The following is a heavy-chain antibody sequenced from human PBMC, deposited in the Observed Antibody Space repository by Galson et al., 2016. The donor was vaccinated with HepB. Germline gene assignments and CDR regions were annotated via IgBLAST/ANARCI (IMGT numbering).Heavy chain of an antibody. V-gene: IGHV3-33*06. CDR3: AKALAPYCSGGSCFRGFDS. CDR1: GFTFNSNA. CDR2: IWSDGSKK. Sequence: SLRLSCAASGFTFNSNAFHWVRQAPGKGLDWVAVIWSDGSKKYYGDPVRGRFTISRENSKSTLHLQMNSLRAEDTAIYYCAKALAPYCSGGSCFRGFDSWGRGTLVTVSS. D-gene: IGHD2-8*02. J-gene: IGHJ4*02.